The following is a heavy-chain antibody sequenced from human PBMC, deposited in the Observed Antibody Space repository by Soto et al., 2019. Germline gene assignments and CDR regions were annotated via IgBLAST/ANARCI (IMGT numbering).Heavy chain of an antibody. D-gene: IGHD1-7*01. CDR3: ASFLYNGNYRSLFAP. CDR1: GGSITSYH. Sequence: SETLSLTCIVSGGSITSYHWSWIRQFPGKGLEWIAYTSYTGNTNYNPSLKSRVTISVDTSKNQFSLKLSSVTAADTAVYYCASFLYNGNYRSLFAPRGQRTPVTVSS. CDR2: TSYTGNT. J-gene: IGHJ5*02. V-gene: IGHV4-59*01.